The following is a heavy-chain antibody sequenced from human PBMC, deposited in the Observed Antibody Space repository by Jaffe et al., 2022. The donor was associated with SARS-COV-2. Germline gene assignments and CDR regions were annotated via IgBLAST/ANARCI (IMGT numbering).Heavy chain of an antibody. CDR1: GFTFSTYG. CDR3: AKEGTSYRSRHIDY. J-gene: IGHJ4*02. V-gene: IGHV3-30*18. CDR2: ISYDGRNK. D-gene: IGHD6-13*01. Sequence: QVQLVESGGGVVQPGRSLRLSCAASGFTFSTYGMHWVRQAPGKGLEWVAVISYDGRNKYYADSVKGRFTISRDNSKSTLYLQINSLRAEDTAVYYCAKEGTSYRSRHIDYWGQGTLVTVSS.